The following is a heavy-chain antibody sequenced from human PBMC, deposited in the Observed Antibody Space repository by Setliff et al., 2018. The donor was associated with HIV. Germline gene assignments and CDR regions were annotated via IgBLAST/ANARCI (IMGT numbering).Heavy chain of an antibody. V-gene: IGHV4-39*01. CDR3: ARLRIAAAGTVYPPGF. J-gene: IGHJ4*02. CDR2: IYYSGSS. CDR1: GGSVSSTSNY. D-gene: IGHD6-13*01. Sequence: PSETLSLTCSVSGGSVSSTSNYWGWIRQPPGKGLEWIGSIYYSGSSYYNPSLKSRVTISVDTSKNQFSLRLTSVTAADTAVYFCARLRIAAAGTVYPPGFWGQGTLVTVSS.